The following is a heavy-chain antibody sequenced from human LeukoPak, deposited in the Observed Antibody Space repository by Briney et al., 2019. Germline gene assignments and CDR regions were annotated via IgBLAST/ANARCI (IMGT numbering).Heavy chain of an antibody. V-gene: IGHV4-38-2*01. D-gene: IGHD4-23*01. Sequence: SETLSLTCAVSGYSISSGYYWGWIRQPPGKGPEWIGRIYHSGSTYYNPSLKSRVTISVDTSKNQFSLKLSSVTAADTAVYYCARPYYGGKERPQLWFDPWGQGPLVTVSS. CDR1: GYSISSGYY. J-gene: IGHJ5*02. CDR3: ARPYYGGKERPQLWFDP. CDR2: IYHSGST.